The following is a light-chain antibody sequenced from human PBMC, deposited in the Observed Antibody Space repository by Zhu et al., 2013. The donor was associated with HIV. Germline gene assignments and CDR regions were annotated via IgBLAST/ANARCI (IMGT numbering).Light chain of an antibody. CDR1: SSNIGSNT. J-gene: IGLJ1*01. Sequence: QSVLTQPPSASGTPGQRVTISCSGSSSNIGSNTVSWYQQLPGTAPKLLIYDDTKRPSGIPDRFSGSKSGTSATLGITGLQTGDEADYFCGTWDRTLSGYVFGTGTKVTVL. V-gene: IGLV1-51*01. CDR3: GTWDRTLSGYV. CDR2: DDT.